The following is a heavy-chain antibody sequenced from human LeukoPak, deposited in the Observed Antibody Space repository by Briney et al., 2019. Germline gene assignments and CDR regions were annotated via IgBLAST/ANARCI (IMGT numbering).Heavy chain of an antibody. V-gene: IGHV1-18*01. D-gene: IGHD2-2*01. CDR3: ARDRYPFIVVVPAEYYGMDV. J-gene: IGHJ6*02. CDR1: GYTFTSYG. Sequence: GASVKVSCKASGYTFTSYGISWVRQAPGQGLEWMGWISAYNGNTNYAQKLQGRVTMTTDTSTSTAYMELRSLRSDDTAVYYCARDRYPFIVVVPAEYYGMDVWGQGTTVTVSS. CDR2: ISAYNGNT.